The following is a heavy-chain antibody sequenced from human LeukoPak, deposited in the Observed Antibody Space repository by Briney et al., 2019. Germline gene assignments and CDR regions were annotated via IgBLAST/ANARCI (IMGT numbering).Heavy chain of an antibody. Sequence: KPSETLSLTWTVSGXSISSYYGSWIRQPPGKGLEWIGYMYYSGSTNYNPSLKSRVTISVDTSKNQFSLKLSSVTAADTAMYYCARQSALFDYWGQGILVTVSS. CDR3: ARQSALFDY. V-gene: IGHV4-59*01. CDR1: GXSISSYY. J-gene: IGHJ4*02. D-gene: IGHD6-25*01. CDR2: MYYSGST.